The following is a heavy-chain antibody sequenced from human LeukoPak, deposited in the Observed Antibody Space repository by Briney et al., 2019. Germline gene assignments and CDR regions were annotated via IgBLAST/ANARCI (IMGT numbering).Heavy chain of an antibody. V-gene: IGHV4-61*08. CDR2: IYYSGST. D-gene: IGHD6-6*01. CDR1: VGSISSGDYS. CDR3: ARGGHFRIAARSTFDP. Sequence: PSQTLSLTCTVSVGSISSGDYSCSWIRQPPGKGLEWIGYIYYSGSTNYNPSLKSRVTISVDKSKNQFSLKLSSVTAADTAVYYCARGGHFRIAARSTFDPWGQGTLVTVSS. J-gene: IGHJ5*02.